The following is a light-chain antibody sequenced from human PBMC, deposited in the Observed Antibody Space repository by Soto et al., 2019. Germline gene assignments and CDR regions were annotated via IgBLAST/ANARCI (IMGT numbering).Light chain of an antibody. CDR1: QSVSSN. Sequence: EIVMTQSPATLSVSPGERATLSCRASQSVSSNLAWYQQKPGQAPRLLIYGASTRATGIPARFSGSGSGTEFTLTISSLQSEDFAVYYCQQYNNWPPGPPSYTFGQGTKLEIK. CDR2: GAS. CDR3: QQYNNWPPGPPSYT. J-gene: IGKJ2*01. V-gene: IGKV3-15*01.